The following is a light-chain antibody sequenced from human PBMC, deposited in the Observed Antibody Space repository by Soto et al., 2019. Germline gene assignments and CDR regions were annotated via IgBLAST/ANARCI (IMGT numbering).Light chain of an antibody. CDR3: QQRSNWPPAIN. CDR2: DAS. CDR1: QSVSSR. V-gene: IGKV3-11*01. Sequence: EIVFTQSPATLSLSSGGRATLSRSASQSVSSRLAWYQQKPGQAPRLLIYDASNRATGIPARFSGSGSGTDFTLTISSLESDDFAVYYCQQRSNWPPAINFGQGTRLEIK. J-gene: IGKJ5*01.